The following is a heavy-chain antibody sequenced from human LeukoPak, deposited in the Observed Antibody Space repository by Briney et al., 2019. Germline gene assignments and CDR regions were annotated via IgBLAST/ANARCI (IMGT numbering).Heavy chain of an antibody. V-gene: IGHV1-18*01. CDR1: GYTFTSYG. CDR2: ISAYNGNT. CDR3: ARDVPDSSGYSTFDH. J-gene: IGHJ4*02. Sequence: ASVKVSCKASGYTFTSYGISWVRQAPGQGLEWMGWISAYNGNTNYAQKLQGRVTMTTDTSTSTAYMELRSLRSDDTAVYYCARDVPDSSGYSTFDHWGQGTLVTVSS. D-gene: IGHD3-22*01.